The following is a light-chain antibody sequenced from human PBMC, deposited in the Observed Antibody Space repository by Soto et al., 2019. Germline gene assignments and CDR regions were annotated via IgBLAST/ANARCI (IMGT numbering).Light chain of an antibody. V-gene: IGLV2-14*01. CDR1: SSDVGGYNF. Sequence: QSALTQPASVSGSPGQSITISCTGTSSDVGGYNFVSWYQQHPGKAPKLMIYEVSNRPSGVSNRFSGSKSGNTASLTISGLQAEDEAGYYCSSYTSISTLVFGGGTQLTVL. CDR3: SSYTSISTLV. CDR2: EVS. J-gene: IGLJ3*02.